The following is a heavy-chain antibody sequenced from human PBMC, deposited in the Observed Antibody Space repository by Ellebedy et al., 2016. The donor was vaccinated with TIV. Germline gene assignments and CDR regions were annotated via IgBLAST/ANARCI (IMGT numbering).Heavy chain of an antibody. V-gene: IGHV1-18*01. D-gene: IGHD3-10*01. Sequence: ASVKVSCKASGYTFTSYGISWVRQAPGQGLEWMGWISVNNDNTNYAQKLQGRVTMTTDTSTTTAYMELRSLRSDDTAVYYCARGPYYYGSGSYYKVCAFDIWGQGTMVTVSS. CDR1: GYTFTSYG. CDR3: ARGPYYYGSGSYYKVCAFDI. CDR2: ISVNNDNT. J-gene: IGHJ3*02.